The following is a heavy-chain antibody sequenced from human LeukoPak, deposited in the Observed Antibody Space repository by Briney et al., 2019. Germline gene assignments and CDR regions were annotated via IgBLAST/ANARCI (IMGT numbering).Heavy chain of an antibody. D-gene: IGHD3-10*01. Sequence: GGSLRLSCAASGFTFSSYSMNWVRQAPGKGLEWVSSISSSSSYIYYADSVKGRFTISRDNAKNSLYLQMNSLRAEDTAVYYCARSEYYGSGTYRGGDYWGQGTLVTVSS. V-gene: IGHV3-21*01. CDR3: ARSEYYGSGTYRGGDY. CDR2: ISSSSSYI. CDR1: GFTFSSYS. J-gene: IGHJ4*02.